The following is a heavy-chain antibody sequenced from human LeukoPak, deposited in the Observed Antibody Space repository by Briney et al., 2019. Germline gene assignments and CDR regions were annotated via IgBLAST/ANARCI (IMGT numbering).Heavy chain of an antibody. CDR3: AKDWKGYSSGWYYFDY. V-gene: IGHV3-23*01. CDR2: ISGSGGST. D-gene: IGHD6-19*01. CDR1: GFTFSSYA. Sequence: PGRSLRLSCAASGFTFSSYAMSWVRQAPGKGLEWVSAISGSGGSTYYADSVKGRFTISRDNSKNTLYLQMNSLRAEDTAVYYCAKDWKGYSSGWYYFDYWGQGTLVTVSS. J-gene: IGHJ4*02.